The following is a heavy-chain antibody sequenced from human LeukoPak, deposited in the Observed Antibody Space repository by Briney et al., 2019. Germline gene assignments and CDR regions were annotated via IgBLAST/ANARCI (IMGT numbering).Heavy chain of an antibody. CDR1: GGSFSGYC. Sequence: SETLSLTCAVYGGSFSGYCWSWIRQPPGKGLEWIGEINHSGSTYYNPSLKSRVTISVDTSKNQFSLKLSSVTAADTAVYYCARINRQQLVLDYWGQGTLVTVSS. CDR2: INHSGST. V-gene: IGHV4-34*01. D-gene: IGHD6-13*01. CDR3: ARINRQQLVLDY. J-gene: IGHJ4*02.